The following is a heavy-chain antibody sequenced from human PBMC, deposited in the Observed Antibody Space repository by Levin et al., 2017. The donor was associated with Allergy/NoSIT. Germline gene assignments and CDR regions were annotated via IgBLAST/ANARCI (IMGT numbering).Heavy chain of an antibody. CDR1: GYSFTGYY. CDR3: ARSKTTMTSITLDY. Sequence: ASVKVSCKTSGYSFTGYYLHWLRQAPGQRLEWMGWINPNTGGTIYAQKFRGRVTMTRDTSISTVYMELSMVGSDDAAVYYCARSKTTMTSITLDYWGQGTLLSVSS. J-gene: IGHJ4*02. D-gene: IGHD4-11*01. CDR2: INPNTGGT. V-gene: IGHV1-2*02.